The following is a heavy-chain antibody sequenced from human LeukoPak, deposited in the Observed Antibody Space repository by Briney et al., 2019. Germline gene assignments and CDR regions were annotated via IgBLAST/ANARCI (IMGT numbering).Heavy chain of an antibody. J-gene: IGHJ4*02. Sequence: PGGSLRLSCAASGLPVGNAWRSWIRQAPGKGRAWVGRIISKASGGTTDYAAPVRGRFTISRDDSKSTLYLHMNSLKTEDTAQYYCTTYRYYYGSTGYSYFDFWGQGTLVTVSS. CDR1: GLPVGNAW. CDR2: IISKASGGTT. D-gene: IGHD3-22*01. CDR3: TTYRYYYGSTGYSYFDF. V-gene: IGHV3-15*01.